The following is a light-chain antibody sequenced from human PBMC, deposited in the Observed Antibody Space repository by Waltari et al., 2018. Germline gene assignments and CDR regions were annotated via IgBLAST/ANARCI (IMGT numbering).Light chain of an antibody. CDR2: KAS. CDR3: QQYSTYSRT. J-gene: IGKJ1*01. CDR1: QSSSNW. V-gene: IGKV1-5*03. Sequence: DIVMTQSPSTLSASVGDRVTITCRASQSSSNWLAWYQQKPGKAPKVMIYKASNLESGVPSRFSGSGSGTEFTLTISSLQPDDCATYYCQQYSTYSRTFGQGTKVEIK.